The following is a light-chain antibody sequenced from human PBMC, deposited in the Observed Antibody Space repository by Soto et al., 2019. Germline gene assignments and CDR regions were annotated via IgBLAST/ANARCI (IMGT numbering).Light chain of an antibody. Sequence: EIGLTQSPGTLSLSPGERATLPCRASQSVSCSYLAWYQQKPDQAPRLLIYGASTRATGIPDRFSGSGSGTDFTLTISRLEPEDFAVYYCQQYGSSPGLFTFGPGTKVDIK. J-gene: IGKJ3*01. CDR3: QQYGSSPGLFT. CDR2: GAS. V-gene: IGKV3-20*01. CDR1: QSVSCSY.